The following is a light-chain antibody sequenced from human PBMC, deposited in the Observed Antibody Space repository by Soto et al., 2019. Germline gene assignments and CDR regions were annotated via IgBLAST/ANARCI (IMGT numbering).Light chain of an antibody. J-gene: IGKJ5*01. V-gene: IGKV1-39*01. Sequence: SGVPSRFAGSRSGTEFTLTITSLQPEDFATYFCQQTHNLTTFGQGTRLEIK. CDR3: QQTHNLTT.